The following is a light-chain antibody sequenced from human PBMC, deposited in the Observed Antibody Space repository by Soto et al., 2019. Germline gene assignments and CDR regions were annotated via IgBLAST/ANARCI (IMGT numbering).Light chain of an antibody. CDR2: GAS. Sequence: EILMTQSPATLSVSPGERATLSCRASQSVSSNLAWYQQKPGQAPRLLIYGASSRATGIPDRFSGSGSGTDFTLTISRLEPEDFAVYYCQQYGSSLITFGQGTRLEIK. CDR3: QQYGSSLIT. V-gene: IGKV3-20*01. J-gene: IGKJ5*01. CDR1: QSVSSN.